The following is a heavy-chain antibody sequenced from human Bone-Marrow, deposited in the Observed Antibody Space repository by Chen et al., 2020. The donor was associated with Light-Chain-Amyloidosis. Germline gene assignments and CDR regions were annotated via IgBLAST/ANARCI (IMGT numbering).Heavy chain of an antibody. CDR3: ARGEVTTSFYYYGMDV. CDR1: GYTFTGYY. J-gene: IGHJ6*02. Sequence: QVQLVQSGAEVKKPGASVKVSCKASGYTFTGYYMHWVRQAPGQGLEWMGWINPNSGGTNYAQTFQGWVTMTSDTSISTAYMELSRLRSDDTAVYYCARGEVTTSFYYYGMDVWGQGTTVTVSS. D-gene: IGHD4-17*01. CDR2: INPNSGGT. V-gene: IGHV1-2*04.